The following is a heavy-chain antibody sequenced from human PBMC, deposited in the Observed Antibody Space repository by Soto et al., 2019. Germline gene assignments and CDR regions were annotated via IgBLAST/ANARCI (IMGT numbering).Heavy chain of an antibody. CDR2: IDKSGGDT. V-gene: IGHV3-23*05. CDR1: GLTFSNYA. D-gene: IGHD2-2*01. CDR3: AKDTYSSSWYF. Sequence: GGSLRLSCATSGLTFSNYAMSWVRQAPGGGLEWVSSIDKSGGDTYYADSVKGRFTISRDNSKNTLYLQMNGLRAEDTALYYCAKDTYSSSWYFWGQGTLVTVSS. J-gene: IGHJ4*02.